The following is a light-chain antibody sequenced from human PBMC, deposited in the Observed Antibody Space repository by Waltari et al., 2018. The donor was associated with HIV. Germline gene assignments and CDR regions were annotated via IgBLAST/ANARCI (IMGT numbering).Light chain of an antibody. V-gene: IGKV1-NL1*01. CDR3: QQYYGVPLN. CDR2: SAF. Sequence: DIQMTQSPSSLSAFVGDTVTITCRASQDISNSVSWVQQQPGKVSKLLVQSAFILQRVVPLKLRGSGAGTEYTLTIGGLQAEDFATYFCQQYYGVPLNFGGGTRVDIK. J-gene: IGKJ4*01. CDR1: QDISNS.